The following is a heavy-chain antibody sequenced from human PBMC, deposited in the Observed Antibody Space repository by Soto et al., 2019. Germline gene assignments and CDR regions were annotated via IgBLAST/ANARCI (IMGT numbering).Heavy chain of an antibody. V-gene: IGHV4-59*08. CDR1: GGSISSHY. CDR3: ARLGGYDHYCDY. Sequence: SETLSLTCTVSGGSISSHYWSWIRQPPGQGLEWIGYVYYSGSTNYNPSLKSRVTISVDTSKSQFSLRLSSVTAADTAVYFCARLGGYDHYCDYWGKGALVTVSS. D-gene: IGHD5-12*01. CDR2: VYYSGST. J-gene: IGHJ4*02.